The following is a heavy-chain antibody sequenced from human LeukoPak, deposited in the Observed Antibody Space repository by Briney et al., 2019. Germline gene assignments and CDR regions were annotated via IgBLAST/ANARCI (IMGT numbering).Heavy chain of an antibody. CDR2: INAGNGNT. CDR1: GYTFTSYA. Sequence: ASVKVSCKASGYTFTSYAMHWVRQAPGQRLEWMGWINAGNGNTKYSQKFQGRVTITRDTSASTAYMDLSRLTSDDTAVYYCARYGRVGNNGNFLFDYWGQGTLVTVSS. V-gene: IGHV1-3*01. J-gene: IGHJ4*02. CDR3: ARYGRVGNNGNFLFDY. D-gene: IGHD4-23*01.